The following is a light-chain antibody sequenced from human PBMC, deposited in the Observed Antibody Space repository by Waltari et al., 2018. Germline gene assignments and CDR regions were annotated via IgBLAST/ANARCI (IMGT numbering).Light chain of an antibody. J-gene: IGLJ2*01. V-gene: IGLV1-47*01. CDR3: AAWDDSLSGVL. CDR2: RND. CDR1: SSNIGSYS. Sequence: QSVLTQPPSASGTPGQRVTIPCSGSSSNIGSYSVYWYQQFPGTAPKLLIYRNDQRPSGVPDRFSGSKSGTSASLAISGLRSEDEADYSCAAWDDSLSGVLFGGGTRLTVL.